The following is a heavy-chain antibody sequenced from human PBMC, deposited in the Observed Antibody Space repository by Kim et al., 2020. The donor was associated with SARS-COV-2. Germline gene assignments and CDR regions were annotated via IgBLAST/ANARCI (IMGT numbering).Heavy chain of an antibody. Sequence: GGSLRLSCAASGFTFSSYSMNWVRQAPGKGLEWVSSISSSSSYIYYADSVKGRFTISRDNAKNSLYLQMNSLRAEDTAVYYCARDYGYCSGGSCLTATDYYYYGMDVWGQGTTVTVSS. J-gene: IGHJ6*02. D-gene: IGHD2-15*01. V-gene: IGHV3-21*01. CDR1: GFTFSSYS. CDR3: ARDYGYCSGGSCLTATDYYYYGMDV. CDR2: ISSSSSYI.